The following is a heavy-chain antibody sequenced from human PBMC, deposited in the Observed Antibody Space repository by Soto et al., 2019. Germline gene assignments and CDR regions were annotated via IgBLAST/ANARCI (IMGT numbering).Heavy chain of an antibody. CDR3: AREGGRYYYFWVRVLSLLEN. CDR2: MNPNSGNT. V-gene: IGHV1-8*01. D-gene: IGHD3-3*01. Sequence: GASVKVSCKASGYTFTSYDINWVRQATGQGLEWMGWMNPNSGNTGYAQKFQGRVTMTRNTSISTAYMELSSLRSEDTAVYYCAREGGRYYYFWVRVLSLLENWGQGTLVTVSS. CDR1: GYTFTSYD. J-gene: IGHJ4*02.